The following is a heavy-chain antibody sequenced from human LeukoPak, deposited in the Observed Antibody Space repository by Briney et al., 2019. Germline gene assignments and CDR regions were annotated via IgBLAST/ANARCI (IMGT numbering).Heavy chain of an antibody. CDR3: ARGYGGNSVEIYFDN. D-gene: IGHD4-23*01. Sequence: ASVKVSCKASGYTLARYYMHWVRQAPGQGLEWMGCIKPNSDATDYAQKFQGRVTMTSDTSISTAYMELSRLHSDDTAVYYCARGYGGNSVEIYFDNWGQGTLATVSS. CDR2: IKPNSDAT. V-gene: IGHV1-2*02. J-gene: IGHJ4*02. CDR1: GYTLARYY.